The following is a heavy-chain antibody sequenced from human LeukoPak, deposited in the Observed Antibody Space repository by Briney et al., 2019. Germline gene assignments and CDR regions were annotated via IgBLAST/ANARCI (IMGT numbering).Heavy chain of an antibody. J-gene: IGHJ5*02. V-gene: IGHV3-7*01. CDR1: GFTLSSFW. Sequence: PGGSLRLSCAASGFTLSSFWMAWVRQAPGKGLEWVANINQDGSEERYVDAVKGRFTISRDNAKNSVHLQMNSLRVEDTAVYYCARDPGRRFDPWGQGTLVTVSS. D-gene: IGHD1-14*01. CDR2: INQDGSEE. CDR3: ARDPGRRFDP.